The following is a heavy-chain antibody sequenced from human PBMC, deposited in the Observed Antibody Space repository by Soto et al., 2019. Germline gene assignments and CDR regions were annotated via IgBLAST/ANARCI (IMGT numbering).Heavy chain of an antibody. D-gene: IGHD3-22*01. CDR2: ISGSRGSTT. CDR1: GFTVSDYG. V-gene: IGHV3-23*01. J-gene: IGHJ4*02. CDR3: AKGNYYDSSGYFAYYYYFDY. Sequence: PAGSLRLSCAASGFTVSDYGLSWVRQAPGKGLEWVSSISGSRGSTTYYAGSVKGRFTISRDNAKNSLYLQMNSLRAEDTALYYCAKGNYYDSSGYFAYYYYFDYWGQGTLVTVSS.